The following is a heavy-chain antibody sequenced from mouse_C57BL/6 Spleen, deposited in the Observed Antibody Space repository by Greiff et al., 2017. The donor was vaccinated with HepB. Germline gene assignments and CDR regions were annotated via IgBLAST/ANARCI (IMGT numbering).Heavy chain of an antibody. CDR2: INPYNGGT. V-gene: IGHV1-19*01. CDR1: GYTFTDYY. D-gene: IGHD1-1*01. CDR3: AEGITTVVAPGFAY. J-gene: IGHJ3*01. Sequence: VQLQQSGPVLVKPGASVKMSCKASGYTFTDYYMNWVKQSHGKSLEWIGVINPYNGGTSYNKKFKGKATLTVDKSSSTAYMELNSLTSEDSAVYYGAEGITTVVAPGFAYWGQGTLVTVSA.